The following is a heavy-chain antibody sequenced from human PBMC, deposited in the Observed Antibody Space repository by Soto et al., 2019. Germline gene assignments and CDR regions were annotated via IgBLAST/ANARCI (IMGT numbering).Heavy chain of an antibody. Sequence: EVQLVESGGGLVQPGGSLKLSCAASGFTFSGSAMHWVRQASGKGLEWVGRIRRKGNNYATVYGASLKGRFTISRDDAKNTAYLQMNSLNTEDTAVYYCSRQASDFWSGKPQYYMDVWGKGTPVTVSS. V-gene: IGHV3-73*01. J-gene: IGHJ6*03. CDR3: SRQASDFWSGKPQYYMDV. CDR2: IRRKGNNYAT. CDR1: GFTFSGSA. D-gene: IGHD3-3*01.